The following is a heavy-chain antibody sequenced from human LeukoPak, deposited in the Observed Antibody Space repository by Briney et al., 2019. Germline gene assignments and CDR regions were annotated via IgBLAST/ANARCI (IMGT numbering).Heavy chain of an antibody. V-gene: IGHV3-7*01. Sequence: GGSLRLSCAASGFTFSTFWMTWVRQAPGKGLEWVANIKQDASEKYYVDSVKGRFAISRDNAKNSLYLQMNSLRAEDTAVYYCGRAAPYYYGSGSYIYYFDYWGQGTLVTVSS. CDR3: GRAAPYYYGSGSYIYYFDY. CDR1: GFTFSTFW. CDR2: IKQDASEK. D-gene: IGHD3-10*01. J-gene: IGHJ4*02.